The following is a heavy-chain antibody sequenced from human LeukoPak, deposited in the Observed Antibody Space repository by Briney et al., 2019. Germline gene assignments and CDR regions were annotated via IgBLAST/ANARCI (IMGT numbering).Heavy chain of an antibody. V-gene: IGHV3-33*06. CDR1: GFTFSSYG. CDR2: IWYDGSNK. CDR3: AKGDDYSNYDWFDP. Sequence: PGGSLRLSCAASGFTFSSYGMHWVRQAPGKGLEWVAVIWYDGSNKYYADSVKGRFTISRDNSKNTLYLQMNSLRAEDTAVYYCAKGDDYSNYDWFDPWGQGTLVTVSS. J-gene: IGHJ5*02. D-gene: IGHD4-11*01.